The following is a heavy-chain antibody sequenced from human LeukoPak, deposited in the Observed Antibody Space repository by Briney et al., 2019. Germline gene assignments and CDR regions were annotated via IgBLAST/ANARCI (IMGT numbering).Heavy chain of an antibody. CDR1: GYTFTDHY. D-gene: IGHD5-18*01. CDR3: ATDTAMGMNFDY. J-gene: IGHJ4*02. V-gene: IGHV1-2*02. CDR2: MNPYRGGT. Sequence: ASVKVSCKTSGYTFTDHYVHWVRQAPGQGLEWLGWMNPYRGGTNYAQKFQGRVTMTRDTSISTAYMELSRLRSDDTAVYYCATDTAMGMNFDYWGQGTLVTVSS.